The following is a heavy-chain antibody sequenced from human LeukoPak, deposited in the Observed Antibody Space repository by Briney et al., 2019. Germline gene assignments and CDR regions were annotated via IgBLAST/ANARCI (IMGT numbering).Heavy chain of an antibody. Sequence: SETLSLTCAVYGGSFSGYYWSWIRQPPGKGLEWIGEINHSGGTNYNPSLKSRVTISVDTSKNQFSLKLSSVTAADTAVYYCARVPGAARPDYFDYRGQGTLVTVSS. J-gene: IGHJ4*02. CDR2: INHSGGT. V-gene: IGHV4-34*01. CDR3: ARVPGAARPDYFDY. CDR1: GGSFSGYY. D-gene: IGHD6-6*01.